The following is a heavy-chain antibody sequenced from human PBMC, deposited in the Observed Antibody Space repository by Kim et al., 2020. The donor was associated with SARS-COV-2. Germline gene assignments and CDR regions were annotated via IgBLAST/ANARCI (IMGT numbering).Heavy chain of an antibody. J-gene: IGHJ4*02. CDR1: GGTFGTYT. V-gene: IGHV1-69*13. CDR3: ARKEIVGPLDY. Sequence: SVKVSCKASGGTFGTYTITWVRQAPGQGLEWMGEIIPIFGTPNYAQNIQGRVTITADESTSTAYMELSSLSSEDTAVYYCARKEIVGPLDYWGQGTLVTVSS. D-gene: IGHD2-15*01. CDR2: IIPIFGTP.